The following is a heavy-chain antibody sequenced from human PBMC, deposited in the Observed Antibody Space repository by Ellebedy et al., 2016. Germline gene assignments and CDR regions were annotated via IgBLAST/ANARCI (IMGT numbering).Heavy chain of an antibody. Sequence: SETLSLTXTVSGGSISSYYWSWIRQPPGKGLEWIGYIYYSGSTNYNPSLKSRVTISVDTSKNQFSLKLSSVTAADTAVYYCARYSGSYSSDYWGQGTLVTVSS. CDR3: ARYSGSYSSDY. CDR2: IYYSGST. D-gene: IGHD1-26*01. CDR1: GGSISSYY. J-gene: IGHJ4*02. V-gene: IGHV4-59*01.